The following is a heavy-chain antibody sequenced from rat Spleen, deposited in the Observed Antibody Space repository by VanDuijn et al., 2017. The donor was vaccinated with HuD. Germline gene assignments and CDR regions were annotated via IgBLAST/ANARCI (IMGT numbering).Heavy chain of an antibody. J-gene: IGHJ2*01. D-gene: IGHD1-12*01. V-gene: IGHV5-22*01. CDR3: TRDSYAHPYFDY. Sequence: EVQLVESGGGLVQPGRSLKLSCAASGFTFSDYYMAWVRQAPKKGLEWVASISYEGSSTYYRDSVKGRFTISRDIAKSTLYLQMNSLRSEDTATYYCTRDSYAHPYFDYWGQGVMVTVSS. CDR1: GFTFSDYY. CDR2: ISYEGSST.